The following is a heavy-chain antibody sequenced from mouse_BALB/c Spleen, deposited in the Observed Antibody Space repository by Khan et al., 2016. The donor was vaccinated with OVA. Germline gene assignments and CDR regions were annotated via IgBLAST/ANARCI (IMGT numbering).Heavy chain of an antibody. D-gene: IGHD2-4*01. J-gene: IGHJ4*01. V-gene: IGHV3-2*02. CDR1: GYSITSDYA. CDR3: ARHDFDVGGYAMDY. Sequence: EVQLQESGPDLVKPSQSLSLTCTVTGYSITSDYAWNWIRQFPGNKLEWMGYISYIGSTSYNPTLKSRISITRDTSKNQFFLQLTSATPEDTATYYCARHDFDVGGYAMDYWGQGTSVTVSS. CDR2: ISYIGST.